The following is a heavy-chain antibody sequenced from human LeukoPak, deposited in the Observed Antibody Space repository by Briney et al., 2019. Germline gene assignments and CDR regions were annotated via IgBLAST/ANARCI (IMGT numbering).Heavy chain of an antibody. CDR3: STGSGHAFDI. Sequence: GGSLRLSCAASGFTFSSYWMHWVRQAPGKGLVWVSRINSDGSSTSYADSVKGRYTISRDNAKNTLYLQMNSLRAEDTAVYYCSTGSGHAFDIWGQGTMVTVSS. CDR1: GFTFSSYW. D-gene: IGHD3-10*01. J-gene: IGHJ3*02. CDR2: INSDGSST. V-gene: IGHV3-74*01.